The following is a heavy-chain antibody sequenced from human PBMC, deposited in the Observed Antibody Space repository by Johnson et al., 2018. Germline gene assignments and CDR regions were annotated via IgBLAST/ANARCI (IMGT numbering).Heavy chain of an antibody. J-gene: IGHJ6*03. Sequence: EVQLLESGGGLVQPGGSLRLSCAASEFTFGSYWMTWVRQAPGKGLEWVANIKEDGSEKYYVGSVKGRFTISRDNAKNSLYLQMSALRVEDTAIYFCARGQWRVPGYQYYMDVWGKGTTVTVSS. CDR3: ARGQWRVPGYQYYMDV. CDR2: IKEDGSEK. V-gene: IGHV3-7*04. D-gene: IGHD6-19*01. CDR1: EFTFGSYW.